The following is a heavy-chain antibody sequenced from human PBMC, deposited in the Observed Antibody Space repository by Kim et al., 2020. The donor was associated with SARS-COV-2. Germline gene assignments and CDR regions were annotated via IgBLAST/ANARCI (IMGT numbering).Heavy chain of an antibody. J-gene: IGHJ4*02. Sequence: GGSLRLSCAASGFTFNNYGIHWVRQAPGKGLEWVAFVWYDGSNKNYADSVKGRFTMSRDNSKNTVYLQMNSLRVEDTAVYYCAKDCGYCGDDCYSHPQSWGQGTLVTVSS. D-gene: IGHD2-21*02. V-gene: IGHV3-33*03. CDR3: AKDCGYCGDDCYSHPQS. CDR1: GFTFNNYG. CDR2: VWYDGSNK.